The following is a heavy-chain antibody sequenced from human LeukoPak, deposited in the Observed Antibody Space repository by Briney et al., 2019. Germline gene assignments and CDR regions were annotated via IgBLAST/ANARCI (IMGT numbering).Heavy chain of an antibody. Sequence: SETLSLTCAVYGGSFSGYYWSWIRQPPGKGLEWIEEINHRGSTNYNPSLKSRVTISVDTSKNQFSLKLSSVTAADTAVYYCARGPSQQLVNIVVVPAAMRPRGMDVWGQGTTVTVSS. CDR2: INHRGST. V-gene: IGHV4-34*01. CDR1: GGSFSGYY. CDR3: ARGPSQQLVNIVVVPAAMRPRGMDV. J-gene: IGHJ6*02. D-gene: IGHD2-2*01.